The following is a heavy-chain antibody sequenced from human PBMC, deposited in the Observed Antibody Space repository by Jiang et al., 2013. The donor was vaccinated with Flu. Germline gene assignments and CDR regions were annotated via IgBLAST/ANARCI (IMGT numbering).Heavy chain of an antibody. Sequence: RQMPGKGLEWMGIIFPGDSDTRYSLSFQGQVTISADKSIDTAYLQWSSLKASDTAIYYCARGTPVAYTNYYFYAMDVWGQGTTVSVSS. CDR2: IFPGDSDT. D-gene: IGHD2-2*02. J-gene: IGHJ6*02. CDR3: ARGTPVAYTNYYFYAMDV. V-gene: IGHV5-51*01.